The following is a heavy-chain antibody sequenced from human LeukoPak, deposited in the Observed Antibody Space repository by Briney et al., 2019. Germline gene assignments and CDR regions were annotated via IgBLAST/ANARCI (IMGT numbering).Heavy chain of an antibody. CDR2: IGNRANAYTT. V-gene: IGHV3-72*01. J-gene: IGHJ4*02. CDR1: GFTFSDHY. CDR3: TRRRFYFDY. Sequence: GGSLRPSCAASGFTFSDHYLDWVRQAPGKGLEWVGRIGNRANAYTTEYAASVKGRFTISRDDSKNSLYLQMSSLKTEDTAVYYCTRRRFYFDYWGQGSLVTVSA.